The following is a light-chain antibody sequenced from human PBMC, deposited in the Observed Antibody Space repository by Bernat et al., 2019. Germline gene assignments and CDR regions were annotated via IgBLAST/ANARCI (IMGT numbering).Light chain of an antibody. CDR3: QQYGSLYT. CDR2: RAS. CDR1: QSVSSNY. Sequence: EIVLTQSPEALSLSPGESATLSCRASQSVSSNYLAWYQQKPGQAPRLLIYRASSRATGIPDRFSGSGSGADFTLTIGRLEPEDFAVYYCQQYGSLYTFGQGTKVEI. V-gene: IGKV3-20*01. J-gene: IGKJ2*01.